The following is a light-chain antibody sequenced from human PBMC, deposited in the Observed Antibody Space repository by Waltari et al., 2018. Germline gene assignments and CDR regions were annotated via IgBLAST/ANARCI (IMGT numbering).Light chain of an antibody. V-gene: IGKV3-15*01. CDR3: QQSKIWPA. CDR1: QVISSD. J-gene: IGKJ1*01. CDR2: CAS. Sequence: LSCGASQVISSDLAWSQRNPGQAPRLLIFCASTRATVVPARFSGSGSGTEFTLTISSLQSEDFGVYYCQQSKIWPAFGQGTKVEIK.